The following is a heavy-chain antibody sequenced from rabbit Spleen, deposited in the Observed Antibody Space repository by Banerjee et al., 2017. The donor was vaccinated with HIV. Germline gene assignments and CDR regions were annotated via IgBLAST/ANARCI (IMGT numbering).Heavy chain of an antibody. Sequence: HLKESGGGLVQPGGSLKLSCTASGFTLSSYYMNWVRQAPGKGLEWIGYIDPVFGITYYGNWLNVRFSISRENAQNTLYLQLNSLTAPDTATYFCARDRANISGDYGPYYFDLWGPGTLVTVS. D-gene: IGHD1-1*01. CDR3: ARDRANISGDYGPYYFDL. CDR1: GFTLSSYY. J-gene: IGHJ4*01. V-gene: IGHV1S7*01. CDR2: IDPVFGIT.